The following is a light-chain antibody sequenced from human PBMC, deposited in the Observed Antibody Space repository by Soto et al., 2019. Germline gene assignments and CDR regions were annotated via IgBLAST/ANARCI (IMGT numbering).Light chain of an antibody. J-gene: IGKJ4*01. CDR3: QQYASSPLT. CDR2: GAS. V-gene: IGKV3-20*01. CDR1: QSVRSNY. Sequence: EIALTQSPGTLSLSSGERATRSCRASQSVRSNYLAWYQQKPGQAPRLLIYGASSRATGIPDRFSGSGSGTDFTLTISRLEPEDFAVYYCQQYASSPLTFGGGTKVEIK.